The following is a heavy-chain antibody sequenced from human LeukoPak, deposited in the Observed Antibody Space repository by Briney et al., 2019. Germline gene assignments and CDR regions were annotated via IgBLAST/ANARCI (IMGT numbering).Heavy chain of an antibody. J-gene: IGHJ3*02. D-gene: IGHD3-9*01. Sequence: SVKVSCKASGGTFSSYAISWVRQAPGQGLEWMGGIIPIFGTANYAQKFQGRVTITADKSTSTAYMELSSLRSEDTAVYYCARGRDILTGYAFDIWGQGTMVTVSS. CDR3: ARGRDILTGYAFDI. CDR2: IIPIFGTA. V-gene: IGHV1-69*06. CDR1: GGTFSSYA.